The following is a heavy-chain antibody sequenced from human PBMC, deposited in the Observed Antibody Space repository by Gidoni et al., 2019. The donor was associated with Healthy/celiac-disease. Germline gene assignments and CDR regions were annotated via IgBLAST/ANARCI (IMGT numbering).Heavy chain of an antibody. V-gene: IGHV3-9*01. CDR1: GFTFDDYA. CDR3: AKDKDGPFDY. J-gene: IGHJ4*02. CDR2: ISWNSGSI. Sequence: EVQLVESGGGLVQPGRSLRLSCAASGFTFDDYAMHWVRQAPGKGLEWVSGISWNSGSIGYADSVKGRFTISRDNAKNSLYLQMNSLRAEDTALYYCAKDKDGPFDYWGQGTLVTVSS.